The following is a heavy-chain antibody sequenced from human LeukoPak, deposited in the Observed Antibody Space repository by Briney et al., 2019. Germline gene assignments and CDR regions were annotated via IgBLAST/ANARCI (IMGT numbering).Heavy chain of an antibody. D-gene: IGHD4-17*01. V-gene: IGHV3-48*01. Sequence: PGGSLRLSCAASGFTFSSYNMNWVRQAPGKGLEWVSYISSSGSTIYYADSVKGRFTISRDNSKNTLYLQMNSLRAEDTAVYYCARGGEVTSLDYWGQGTLVTVSS. CDR1: GFTFSSYN. J-gene: IGHJ4*02. CDR2: ISSSGSTI. CDR3: ARGGEVTSLDY.